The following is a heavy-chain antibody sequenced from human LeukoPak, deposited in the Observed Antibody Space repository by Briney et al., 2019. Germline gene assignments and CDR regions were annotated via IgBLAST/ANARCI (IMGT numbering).Heavy chain of an antibody. CDR3: ARHVRQQLPPKAFDY. CDR2: SYYSGNA. J-gene: IGHJ4*02. V-gene: IGHV4-39*01. Sequence: SETLSLTCTVSGGSISSGIYYWGWIRQPPGKGLEWIGSSYYSGNAYYNPSLKSRVTISVDTSKNQLCLKLNSVTAADTAVYYCARHVRQQLPPKAFDYWGQGTLVTVSS. D-gene: IGHD6-13*01. CDR1: GGSISSGIYY.